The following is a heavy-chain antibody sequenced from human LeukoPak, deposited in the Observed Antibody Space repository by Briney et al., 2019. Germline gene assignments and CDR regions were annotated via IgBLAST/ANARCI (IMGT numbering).Heavy chain of an antibody. J-gene: IGHJ4*02. V-gene: IGHV1-2*06. CDR2: IKPDSGGI. D-gene: IGHD4-17*01. Sequence: ASVKVSCKASGYTFTAYYIHWVRQAPGQGLEWMGRIKPDSGGIYYAQSFHGRVTMTRDTSISTAYMELSRLKSDDTAVYYCTRDAPTYGDLPDYWGQGTLVTASS. CDR1: GYTFTAYY. CDR3: TRDAPTYGDLPDY.